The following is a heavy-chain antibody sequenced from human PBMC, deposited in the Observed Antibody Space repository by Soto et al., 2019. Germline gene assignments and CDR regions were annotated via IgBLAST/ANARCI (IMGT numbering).Heavy chain of an antibody. D-gene: IGHD3-3*01. Sequence: EVQLLESGGGLVQPGGSLRLSCAASGFTFSSYAMSWVRQAPGKGLEWVSAISGSGGSTYYADSVKGRFTISRDNSKNTLYLQMNSLRAEDTAVYYCAKKYYDFWGGDYEPNYFDYWGQGTLVAVSS. CDR1: GFTFSSYA. CDR2: ISGSGGST. J-gene: IGHJ4*02. V-gene: IGHV3-23*01. CDR3: AKKYYDFWGGDYEPNYFDY.